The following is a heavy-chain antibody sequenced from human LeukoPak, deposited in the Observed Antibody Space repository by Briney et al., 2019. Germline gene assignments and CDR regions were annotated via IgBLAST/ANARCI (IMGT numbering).Heavy chain of an antibody. CDR3: ARGLGSRTTGWFDP. V-gene: IGHV4-39*07. Sequence: SETLSLTCTVSGGSISSSAYHWDWIGQPPGRKLEWIGSIYFGGSTYYNPSLKSRVTISVDTSKNQFSLKLSSVTAADTAVYYCARGLGSRTTGWFDPWGQGTLVTVSS. D-gene: IGHD1-1*01. J-gene: IGHJ5*02. CDR2: IYFGGST. CDR1: GGSISSSAYH.